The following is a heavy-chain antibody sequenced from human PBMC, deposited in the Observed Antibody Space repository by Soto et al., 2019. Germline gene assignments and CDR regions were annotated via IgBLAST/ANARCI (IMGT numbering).Heavy chain of an antibody. CDR2: INPNSDDT. Sequence: QVQLLQSGAELKKPGASVKVSCKASGYIFTGYYMHWVRQAPGQGLEWMGWINPNSDDTNYTQKLQGGVTMTRDTSISTAYMELSRLRCDETAVYYCATSRISIAVAGETEYYFDYWGQGTLVTVSS. CDR1: GYIFTGYY. CDR3: ATSRISIAVAGETEYYFDY. J-gene: IGHJ4*02. D-gene: IGHD6-19*01. V-gene: IGHV1-2*02.